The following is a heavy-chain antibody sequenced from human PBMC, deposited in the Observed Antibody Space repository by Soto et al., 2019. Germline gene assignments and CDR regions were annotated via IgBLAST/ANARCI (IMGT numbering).Heavy chain of an antibody. D-gene: IGHD2-21*02. CDR2: IITILGIA. V-gene: IGHV1-69*08. J-gene: IGHJ4*02. CDR1: GGTFSSYT. Sequence: QVQLVQSGAEVKKPGSSVKVSCKASGGTFSSYTISWVRQAPGQGLEWMGRIITILGIANYAQKFQGRVTITADKSTSTGYMELSSLRSEDTAVYYCARDSVYCGGDCYPDYWGQGTLVTVSS. CDR3: ARDSVYCGGDCYPDY.